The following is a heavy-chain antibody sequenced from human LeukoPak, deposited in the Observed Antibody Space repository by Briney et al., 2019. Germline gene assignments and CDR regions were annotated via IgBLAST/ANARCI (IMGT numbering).Heavy chain of an antibody. D-gene: IGHD3-3*01. CDR1: GFTFSSYA. CDR3: ARELYYDFWSGYYPHFDY. Sequence: GGSLRLSCAASGFTFSSYAMTWVGQAPGKGLDWVAVISYDGSNKYYADSVKGRFTISRDNSKNTLYLQMNSLRAEDTAVYYCARELYYDFWSGYYPHFDYWGQGTLVTVSS. V-gene: IGHV3-30-3*01. J-gene: IGHJ4*02. CDR2: ISYDGSNK.